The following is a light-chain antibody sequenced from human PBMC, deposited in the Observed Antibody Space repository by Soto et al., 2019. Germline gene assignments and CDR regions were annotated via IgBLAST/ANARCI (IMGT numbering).Light chain of an antibody. CDR1: QSVTNK. CDR3: QQYNNWPGT. CDR2: GAS. J-gene: IGKJ1*01. V-gene: IGKV3-15*01. Sequence: EIVMTQSPATLSVSPGERVTLSCRASQSVTNKLAWYQQKPGQAPRLLIYGASTRATGIPARFSGSGSGPEFTLTISSLQSEDFAVYYCQQYNNWPGTSGQGTKVDIK.